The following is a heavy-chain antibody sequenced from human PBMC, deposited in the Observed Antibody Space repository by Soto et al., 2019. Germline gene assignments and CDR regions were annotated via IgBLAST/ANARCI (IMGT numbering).Heavy chain of an antibody. V-gene: IGHV1-2*02. CDR1: GHTFSAYY. CDR2: INPNNGGT. J-gene: IGHJ6*02. D-gene: IGHD3-3*01. CDR3: ARALIRFLDWIPENYYYGMDV. Sequence: QVHLVQSGAEVKKPGASMKVSCKPSGHTFSAYYIHWVRQAPGQGLEWMGWINPNNGGTNYAQNFQGRVTKTSDPSSRTVYMELSRLTSDDTAVYYCARALIRFLDWIPENYYYGMDVWGQGTTVTVSS.